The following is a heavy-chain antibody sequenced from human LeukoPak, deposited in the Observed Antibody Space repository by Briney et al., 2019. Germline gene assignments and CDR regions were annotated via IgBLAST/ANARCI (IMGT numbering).Heavy chain of an antibody. CDR3: ARVRGSALAFDI. J-gene: IGHJ3*02. Sequence: ASVKVSCKASGYTFTSYDINWVRQATGQGLEWMGWMNPNSGNTGYAQKFQGRVTMTRNTSVSTAYMELSSLRSEDTAVYYCARVRGSALAFDIWGQGTMVTVSS. V-gene: IGHV1-8*01. CDR1: GYTFTSYD. D-gene: IGHD1-26*01. CDR2: MNPNSGNT.